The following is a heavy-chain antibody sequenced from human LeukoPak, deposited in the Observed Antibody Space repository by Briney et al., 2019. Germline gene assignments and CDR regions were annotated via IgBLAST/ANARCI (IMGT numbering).Heavy chain of an antibody. CDR1: GFTFSSYS. CDR3: ARERWDYSIDY. D-gene: IGHD4-11*01. CDR2: ISSSSSTI. V-gene: IGHV3-48*01. J-gene: IGHJ4*02. Sequence: GGSLRLSCAASGFTFSSYSMNWVRQAPGKGLEWVSYISSSSSTIYYADSVKGRFTISRDNAKNLLYLQMNSLRAEDTAVNYCARERWDYSIDYWGQGTLVTVSS.